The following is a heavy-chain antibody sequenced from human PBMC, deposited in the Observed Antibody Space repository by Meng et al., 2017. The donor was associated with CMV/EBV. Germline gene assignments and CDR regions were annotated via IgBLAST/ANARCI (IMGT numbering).Heavy chain of an antibody. CDR3: ARDEGGYGASSY. J-gene: IGHJ4*02. D-gene: IGHD4/OR15-4a*01. CDR2: INHSGST. V-gene: IGHV4-34*01. CDR1: GGSFSGYY. Sequence: SETLSLTCAVYGGSFSGYYWSWIRQPPGKGLEWIGEINHSGSTNYNPSLKSRVTISVDTSKNQFSLKLSSVTAADTAVYYCARDEGGYGASSYWGQGTLVTVSS.